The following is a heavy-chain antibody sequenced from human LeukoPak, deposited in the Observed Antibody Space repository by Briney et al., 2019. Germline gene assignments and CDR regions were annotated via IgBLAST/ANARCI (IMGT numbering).Heavy chain of an antibody. CDR2: IYSGGST. D-gene: IGHD1-7*01. J-gene: IGHJ6*03. CDR3: ARGGGQLPYNYKDV. V-gene: IGHV3-53*01. Sequence: GGSLRLSCAASGFTVSSNYMSWVRQAPGKGLEWVSVIYSGGSTYYADSVKGRFTISRDNSKNTLYLQMNSLRAEDTAVYYCARGGGQLPYNYKDVWGKGTTVTVSS. CDR1: GFTVSSNY.